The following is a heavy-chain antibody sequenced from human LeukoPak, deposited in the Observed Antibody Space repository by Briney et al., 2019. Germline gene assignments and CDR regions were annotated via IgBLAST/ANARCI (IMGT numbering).Heavy chain of an antibody. CDR3: ARGRSTGYPYYFEY. Sequence: GASVKVSCKASGYTFTSYDINLVRQAPGQGLEWVGWMNPNSGSTGYAQKFQGRVNITRNTSISTAYMELSGLRSEDTAVYYRARGRSTGYPYYFEYWGQGTLVTVSS. CDR2: MNPNSGST. V-gene: IGHV1-8*03. D-gene: IGHD5-12*01. CDR1: GYTFTSYD. J-gene: IGHJ4*02.